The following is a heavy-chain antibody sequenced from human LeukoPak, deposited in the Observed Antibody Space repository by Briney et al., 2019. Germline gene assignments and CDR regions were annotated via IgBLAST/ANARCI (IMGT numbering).Heavy chain of an antibody. CDR2: IQYDGSNK. Sequence: PGGSLRLSCAASGFTFSSYGMHWVRQAPGKGLEWVAFIQYDGSNKYYADSVKGRFTISRDNSKNTLYLQMNSLRAEDTTVYYCANIRGVITEVDYWGQGTLVTVSS. V-gene: IGHV3-30*02. CDR3: ANIRGVITEVDY. J-gene: IGHJ4*02. CDR1: GFTFSSYG. D-gene: IGHD3-10*01.